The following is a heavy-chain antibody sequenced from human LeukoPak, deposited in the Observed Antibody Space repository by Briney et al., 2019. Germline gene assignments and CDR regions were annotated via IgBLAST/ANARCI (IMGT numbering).Heavy chain of an antibody. J-gene: IGHJ4*02. CDR1: GYSFTNYW. CDR3: ARRYSSSEIFDY. Sequence: GESPKISCKGSGYSFTNYWIGWVRQMPGKGLEWLGIIYPGDSDTRHSPSFQGQVTISADKSINTAYLQWSSLKASDSAMYYCARRYSSSEIFDYWGQGTLVTVSS. D-gene: IGHD5-18*01. V-gene: IGHV5-51*01. CDR2: IYPGDSDT.